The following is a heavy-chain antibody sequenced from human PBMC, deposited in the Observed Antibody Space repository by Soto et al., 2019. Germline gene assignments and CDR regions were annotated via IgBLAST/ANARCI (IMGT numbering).Heavy chain of an antibody. J-gene: IGHJ6*03. V-gene: IGHV4-34*01. Sequence: SETLSLTCAVYGGSFSGYYWSWIRQPPGKGLEWIGEINHSGSTNYNPSLKSRVTISVDTSKNQFSLKLSSVTAADTAVYYCARGRPPGGGQLLFNGYYYYYMDVWGKGTTVTVSS. D-gene: IGHD2-2*01. CDR3: ARGRPPGGGQLLFNGYYYYYMDV. CDR1: GGSFSGYY. CDR2: INHSGST.